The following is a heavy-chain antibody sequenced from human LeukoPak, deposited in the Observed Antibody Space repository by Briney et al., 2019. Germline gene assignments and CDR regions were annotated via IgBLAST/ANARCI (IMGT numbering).Heavy chain of an antibody. V-gene: IGHV1-8*01. CDR2: MSPNSGDT. J-gene: IGHJ4*02. CDR1: GYTFTSYD. D-gene: IGHD7-27*01. CDR3: ARGPPNWGYDY. Sequence: ASVKVSCKASGYTFTSYDFNWVRQATGQRPEWMGWMSPNSGDTGYAQKFQDKVTMTRNTSISTAYMELSSLRSDDTAVYYCARGPPNWGYDYWGPGTLVTVSS.